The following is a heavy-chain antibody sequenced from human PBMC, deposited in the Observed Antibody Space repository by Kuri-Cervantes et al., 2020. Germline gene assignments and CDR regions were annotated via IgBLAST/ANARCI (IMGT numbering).Heavy chain of an antibody. CDR2: IKQDGSEK. CDR3: ARDQETTMVLDILGYDYGMDV. D-gene: IGHD5-18*01. Sequence: GGSLRLSCAASGFTFSSYWMSWVRQAPGKGLEWVANIKQDGSEKYYVDSVKGRFTISRDNAKKSLYLQMNSLRGEDTAVYYCARDQETTMVLDILGYDYGMDVWGQGTTVTVSS. V-gene: IGHV3-7*01. CDR1: GFTFSSYW. J-gene: IGHJ6*02.